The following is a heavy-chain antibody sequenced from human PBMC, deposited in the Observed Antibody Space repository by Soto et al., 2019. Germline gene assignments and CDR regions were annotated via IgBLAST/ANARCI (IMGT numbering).Heavy chain of an antibody. J-gene: IGHJ5*02. CDR2: DNPSGGGT. CDR1: GYRFTGYF. V-gene: IGHV1-2*04. CDR3: ARGSSMIVVATAEFEP. Sequence: APVNGSFKASGYRFTGYFMHLVLQAPVQGAEWMRWDNPSGGGTTSAQRFQGWGTRTRDTSISTAHMPLSSLRSEDTAVYYCARGSSMIVVATAEFEPWGQGTRVTLSS. D-gene: IGHD3-22*01.